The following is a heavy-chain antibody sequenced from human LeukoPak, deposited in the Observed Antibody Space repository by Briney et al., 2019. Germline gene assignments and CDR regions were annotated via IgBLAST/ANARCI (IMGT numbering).Heavy chain of an antibody. J-gene: IGHJ3*02. D-gene: IGHD3-9*01. CDR2: INHSGST. V-gene: IGHV4-34*01. CDR1: GGSLSGYY. Sequence: LETLSLTCAVSGGSLSGYYWSWIRQPPGKGLEWIGEINHSGSTNYNPSLKSRVTVSLDTSKNQCSLKLSALTAADTAVCYCARSYDILTGYYPLNDFDIWGQGTMVTVSS. CDR3: ARSYDILTGYYPLNDFDI.